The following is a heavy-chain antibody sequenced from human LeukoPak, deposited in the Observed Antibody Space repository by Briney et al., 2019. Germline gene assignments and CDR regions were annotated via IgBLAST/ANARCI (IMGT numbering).Heavy chain of an antibody. CDR3: ANGYYYGSGSYYKEAFDI. CDR2: ISYDGSNK. CDR1: GFTFSNYG. J-gene: IGHJ3*02. D-gene: IGHD3-10*01. V-gene: IGHV3-30*18. Sequence: VGSLRLSCAASGFTFSNYGMHWVRQAPGKGLEWVVVISYDGSNKYYADSVKGRFTISRDNSKNTLYLQMNSLRAEDTAVYYCANGYYYGSGSYYKEAFDIWGQGTMVTVSS.